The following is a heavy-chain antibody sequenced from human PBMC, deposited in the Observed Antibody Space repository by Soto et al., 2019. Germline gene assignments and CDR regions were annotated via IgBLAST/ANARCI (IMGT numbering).Heavy chain of an antibody. CDR1: GYTFTTHA. CDR3: ARGKGMEENYYYYGLDI. Sequence: QVQVVQSGAEVKKPGASVKISCKASGYTFTTHAMHWVRQAPGQSLEWMGWINGGTGQTKHSQRFQGRVNITRDTSPSTAYMELSSLRSEDTAVYYCARGKGMEENYYYYGLDIWGQGTTVTVSS. J-gene: IGHJ6*02. D-gene: IGHD1-1*01. V-gene: IGHV1-3*01. CDR2: INGGTGQT.